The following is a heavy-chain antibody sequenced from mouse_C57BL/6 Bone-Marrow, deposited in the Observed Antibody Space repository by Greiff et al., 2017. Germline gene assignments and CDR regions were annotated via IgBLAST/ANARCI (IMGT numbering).Heavy chain of an antibody. V-gene: IGHV1-50*01. J-gene: IGHJ1*03. CDR2: IDPSDSYT. Sequence: QVQLKQPGAELVKPGASVKLSCKASGYTFTSYWMQWVKQRPGQGLEWIGEIDPSDSYTNYNQKFKGKATLTVDTSSSTAYMQLSSLTSEDSAVYYCARAGDYYGSSYGWYFDVWGTGTTVTVSS. D-gene: IGHD1-1*01. CDR3: ARAGDYYGSSYGWYFDV. CDR1: GYTFTSYW.